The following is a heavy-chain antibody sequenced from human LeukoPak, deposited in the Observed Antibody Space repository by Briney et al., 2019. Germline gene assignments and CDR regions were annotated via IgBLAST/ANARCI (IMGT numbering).Heavy chain of an antibody. J-gene: IGHJ4*02. D-gene: IGHD3-10*01. CDR3: ARGVLPGGYYFDY. CDR1: GFTFSSFA. CDR2: ISYDGSNK. Sequence: GGSLRLSCAASGFTFSSFAMHWVRQAPGKGLEWVAVISYDGSNKYYADSVKGRFTISRDNSKNTLYLQMNSLRAEDTAVYYCARGVLPGGYYFDYWGQGTLVTVSS. V-gene: IGHV3-30-3*01.